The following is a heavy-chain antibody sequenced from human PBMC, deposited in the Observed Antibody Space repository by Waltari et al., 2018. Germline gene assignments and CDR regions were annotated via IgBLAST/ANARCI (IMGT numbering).Heavy chain of an antibody. D-gene: IGHD6-19*01. J-gene: IGHJ4*02. V-gene: IGHV3-48*03. CDR3: VREAPDVAGPSTTLDY. Sequence: EVQLVESGGGLVQPGGSLRLSCVASGFPFSTYEMNWVRQAPGKGLQWISYIATSDSFISYADSVKGRFTVSRDNARNSLYLQMDSLRAEDTALYYCVREAPDVAGPSTTLDYWGQGTLVTVSS. CDR1: GFPFSTYE. CDR2: IATSDSFI.